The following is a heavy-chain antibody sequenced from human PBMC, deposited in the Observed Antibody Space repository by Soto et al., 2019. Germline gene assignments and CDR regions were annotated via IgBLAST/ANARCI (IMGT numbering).Heavy chain of an antibody. CDR3: GRPVASGYSAYDHPFDY. J-gene: IGHJ4*02. CDR1: GYTFTSYW. D-gene: IGHD5-12*01. CDR2: IYPGDSET. V-gene: IGHV5-51*01. Sequence: PGESLKISCQVFGYTFTSYWITWVRQTPGKGLEWMGIIYPGDSETKYSPAFQAQVTISVDMSISTAYLQWSSLKASDTAIYYCGRPVASGYSAYDHPFDYWGQGTLVTVSS.